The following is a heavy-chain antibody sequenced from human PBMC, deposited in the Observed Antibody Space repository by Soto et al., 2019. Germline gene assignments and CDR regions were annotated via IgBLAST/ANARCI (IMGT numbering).Heavy chain of an antibody. CDR2: IIPIFGTA. Sequence: QVQLVQSGAEVKKPGSSVKVSCKASGGTFSSYAISWVRQAPGQGLEWMGGIIPIFGTANYAQKFQGRVTITADESTSTAYMELSSLRSEDTAVYYCARDPRDRSTVTTPGDAFDIWGQGTMVTVSS. V-gene: IGHV1-69*12. CDR3: ARDPRDRSTVTTPGDAFDI. J-gene: IGHJ3*02. D-gene: IGHD4-17*01. CDR1: GGTFSSYA.